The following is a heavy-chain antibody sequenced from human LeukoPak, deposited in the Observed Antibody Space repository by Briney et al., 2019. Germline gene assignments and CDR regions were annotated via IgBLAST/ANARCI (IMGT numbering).Heavy chain of an antibody. CDR1: GYTFTGYY. CDR2: IKPNSGGT. Sequence: ASVKVSCKPSGYTFTGYYIHGVQQAPGQGLEWEGWIKPNSGGTKYAQKFQGRVTMSRDAYISTAYMELSRLRSDDTAVYYCARGLSEVFDMWGQGTMVSVFS. CDR3: ARGLSEVFDM. V-gene: IGHV1-2*02. J-gene: IGHJ3*02. D-gene: IGHD2-2*01.